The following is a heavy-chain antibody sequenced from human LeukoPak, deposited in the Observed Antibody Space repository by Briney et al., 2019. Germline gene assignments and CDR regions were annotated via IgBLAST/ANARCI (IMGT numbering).Heavy chain of an antibody. D-gene: IGHD1-26*01. CDR1: GFTFSSYA. V-gene: IGHV3-23*01. CDR2: ISGSGGST. CDR3: AKDRGLVGATPSNFDY. J-gene: IGHJ4*02. Sequence: GGSLRLSCAASGFTFSSYAMNWVRQAPGKGLEWVSGISGSGGSTYCADSVRGRFTISRDNSKKTVYVQMNSLRAEDTAIYYCAKDRGLVGATPSNFDYWGQGTLVTVSS.